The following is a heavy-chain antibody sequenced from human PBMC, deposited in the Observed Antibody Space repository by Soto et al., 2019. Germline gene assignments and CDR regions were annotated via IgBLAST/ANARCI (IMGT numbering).Heavy chain of an antibody. D-gene: IGHD6-19*01. CDR2: IYYSGST. CDR3: ARLGGAVAPYYYGMDV. V-gene: IGHV4-39*01. J-gene: IGHJ6*02. CDR1: GGSISSSSYY. Sequence: QLQLQESGPGLVKPSETLSLTCTVSGGSISSSSYYWGWIRQPPGKGLEWIGSIYYSGSTYYNPALTRRATLPVDTSKTPFPLKLSSVTAADTAVYSCARLGGAVAPYYYGMDVWGQGTAVTVSS.